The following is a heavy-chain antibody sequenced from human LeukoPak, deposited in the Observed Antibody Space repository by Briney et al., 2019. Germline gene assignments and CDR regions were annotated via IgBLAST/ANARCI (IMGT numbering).Heavy chain of an antibody. CDR1: GDSISSSYW. V-gene: IGHV4-4*02. Sequence: SETLSLTCAVSGDSISSSYWWSWVRQPPGKGLGWIGEIYHTGSTNYNPSLKSRVTISVDKSKNQFSLKLNSVTAADTAVYYCARRGYYVIYWGQGTLVTVSS. CDR2: IYHTGST. CDR3: ARRGYYVIY. D-gene: IGHD3-10*02. J-gene: IGHJ4*02.